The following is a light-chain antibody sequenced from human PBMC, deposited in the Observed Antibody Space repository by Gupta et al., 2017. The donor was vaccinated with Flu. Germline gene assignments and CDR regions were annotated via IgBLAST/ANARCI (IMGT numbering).Light chain of an antibody. CDR1: ALPSQY. CDR3: QSADSSGAYWV. V-gene: IGLV3-25*03. Sequence: SYELTQPPSVSVSPGQTARITCSGDALPSQYAYWYQLKPGQAPLLVMFKDNERPSRIPERFSGSSSETVVTLTISGVQAEDEADYYCQSADSSGAYWVFGGGTKLTVL. CDR2: KDN. J-gene: IGLJ3*02.